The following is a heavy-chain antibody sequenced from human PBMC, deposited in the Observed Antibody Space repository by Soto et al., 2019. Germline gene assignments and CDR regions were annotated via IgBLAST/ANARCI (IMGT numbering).Heavy chain of an antibody. CDR1: GDSINSSHW. CDR3: ARVRDYYDSSGYYDFDY. Sequence: SETLSLTCTVSGDSINSSHWWNWVRQPPGKGLEWIGEIFHSGNTNYSPSLKSRVTISVDTSKNQFSLKLSSVTAADTAVYYCARVRDYYDSSGYYDFDYWGQGTLVTVSS. CDR2: IFHSGNT. D-gene: IGHD3-22*01. J-gene: IGHJ4*02. V-gene: IGHV4-4*02.